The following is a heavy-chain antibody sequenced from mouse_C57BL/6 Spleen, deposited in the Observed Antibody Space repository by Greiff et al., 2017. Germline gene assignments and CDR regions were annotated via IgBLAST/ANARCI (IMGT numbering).Heavy chain of an antibody. D-gene: IGHD4-1*01. J-gene: IGHJ2*01. CDR2: IRSKSNNYAT. V-gene: IGHV10-1*01. Sequence: EVHLVESGGGLVQPKGSLKLSCAASGFSFNTYAMNWVRQAPGKGLEWVARIRSKSNNYATYYADSVKDRFTISRDDSESMLYLQMNNLKTEDTAMYYCVRPNWDGAFDYWGQGTTLTVSS. CDR3: VRPNWDGAFDY. CDR1: GFSFNTYA.